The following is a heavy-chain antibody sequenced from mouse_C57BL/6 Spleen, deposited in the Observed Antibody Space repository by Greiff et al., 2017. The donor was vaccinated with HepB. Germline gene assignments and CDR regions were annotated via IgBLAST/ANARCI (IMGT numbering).Heavy chain of an antibody. D-gene: IGHD4-1*01. CDR1: GYAFSSSW. J-gene: IGHJ3*01. Sequence: VQLQQSGPELVKPGASVKISCKASGYAFSSSWMNWVKQRPGKGLEWIGRIYPGDGDTNYNGKFKGKATLTADKSSSTAYMQLSSLTSEDSAVYFCARYWEGAYWGQGTLVTVSA. CDR2: IYPGDGDT. V-gene: IGHV1-82*01. CDR3: ARYWEGAY.